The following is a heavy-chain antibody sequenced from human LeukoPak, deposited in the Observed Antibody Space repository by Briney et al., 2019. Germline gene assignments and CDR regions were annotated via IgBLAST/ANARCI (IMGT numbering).Heavy chain of an antibody. Sequence: SQTLSLTCTVSGGSISSGGYYWSWIRQHPGKGLEWIGYIYYSGSTYYNPSLKSRVTISVDTSKNQFSLKLSSVTAADTAVYYCARMVSPQGWFDPWGQGTLVTVSS. J-gene: IGHJ5*02. CDR2: IYYSGST. CDR1: GGSISSGGYY. V-gene: IGHV4-31*03. CDR3: ARMVSPQGWFDP. D-gene: IGHD1-14*01.